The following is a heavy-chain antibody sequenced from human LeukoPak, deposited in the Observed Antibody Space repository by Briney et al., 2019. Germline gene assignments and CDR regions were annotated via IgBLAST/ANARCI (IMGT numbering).Heavy chain of an antibody. V-gene: IGHV3-53*04. D-gene: IGHD3-10*01. CDR1: GFTVSSTY. CDR2: IYSGGST. Sequence: GGPLRLSCAASGFTVSSTYMSWVRQAPGKGLEWVSVIYSGGSTYYADSVKGRFTISRQNSKNTLYLQMNSLRAEDTAVYYCARNPRRGAFDIWGQGTMVTVSS. CDR3: ARNPRRGAFDI. J-gene: IGHJ3*02.